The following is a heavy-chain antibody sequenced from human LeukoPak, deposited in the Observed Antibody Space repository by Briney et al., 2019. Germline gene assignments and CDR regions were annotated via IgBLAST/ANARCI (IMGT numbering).Heavy chain of an antibody. Sequence: GASVKVSCKASGYTFTSYDINWVRQATGQGLEWMGWMNPNSGNTGYAQKFQGRVTFTRNSSITTAYMELSSLRSEDTAVYYCARGHYESSGYYYGSYYYYYMDVWGKGTTVTVSS. CDR2: MNPNSGNT. D-gene: IGHD3-22*01. CDR3: ARGHYESSGYYYGSYYYYYMDV. CDR1: GYTFTSYD. J-gene: IGHJ6*03. V-gene: IGHV1-8*03.